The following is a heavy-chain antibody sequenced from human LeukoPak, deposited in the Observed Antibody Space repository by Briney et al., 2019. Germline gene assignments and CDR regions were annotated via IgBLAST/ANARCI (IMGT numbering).Heavy chain of an antibody. CDR1: GFTVSSNY. V-gene: IGHV3-53*01. D-gene: IGHD2-2*01. Sequence: GGSLRLSCAASGFTVSSNYMSWVRQAPGKGLEWVSFIYNTGDTKYADSVKGRFAISRDNSKNTLSLQMNSLRADDTAVYFCARWFCTSTTCYYDYWGQGTLVTVSS. CDR2: IYNTGDT. J-gene: IGHJ4*02. CDR3: ARWFCTSTTCYYDY.